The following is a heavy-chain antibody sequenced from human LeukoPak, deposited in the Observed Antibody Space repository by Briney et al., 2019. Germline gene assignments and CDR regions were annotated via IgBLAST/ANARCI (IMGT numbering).Heavy chain of an antibody. CDR2: ISVYRGNT. D-gene: IGHD5-24*01. V-gene: IGHV1-18*01. Sequence: GASVKVSCKASGYTFSTYGISWVRQAHGQGLEWMGWISVYRGNTNYAQNFQGRVAMTTDTSTSTAYMELRSLRSDDTAVYYCARDPDGAMDFDYWGQGTLVTVSS. CDR1: GYTFSTYG. CDR3: ARDPDGAMDFDY. J-gene: IGHJ4*02.